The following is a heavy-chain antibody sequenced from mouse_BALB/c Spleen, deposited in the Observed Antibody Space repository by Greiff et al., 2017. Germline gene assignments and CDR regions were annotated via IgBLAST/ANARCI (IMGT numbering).Heavy chain of an antibody. D-gene: IGHD1-2*01. Sequence: EVKLVESGGGLVKPGGSLKLSCAASGFTFSSYAMSWVRQTPEKRLEWVASISSGGSTYYPDSVKGRFTISRDNARNILYLQMSSLRSEDTAMYYCATTANPAWFAYWGQGTLVTVSA. CDR1: GFTFSSYA. V-gene: IGHV5-6-5*01. J-gene: IGHJ3*01. CDR2: ISSGGST. CDR3: ATTANPAWFAY.